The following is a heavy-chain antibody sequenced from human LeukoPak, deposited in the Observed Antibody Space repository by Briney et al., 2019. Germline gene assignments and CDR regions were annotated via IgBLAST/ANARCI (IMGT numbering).Heavy chain of an antibody. J-gene: IGHJ5*02. D-gene: IGHD2-2*02. V-gene: IGHV4-39*01. CDR1: GGSIGSSSYC. Sequence: KSSETLSLTCSVSGGSIGSSSYCWGWIRQPPGKGLEWIGTICYSGSTFYNPSLKSRVTLSVDTSKNQFSLKLSSVTAADTAVYYCARTENCIPEDCFDPWGQGTLVTVSS. CDR2: ICYSGST. CDR3: ARTENCIPEDCFDP.